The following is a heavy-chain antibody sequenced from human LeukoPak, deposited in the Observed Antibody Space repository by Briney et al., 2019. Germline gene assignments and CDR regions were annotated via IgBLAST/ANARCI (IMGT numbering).Heavy chain of an antibody. CDR1: GGSISSSNW. CDR3: AKGGYSGYDSVDLDY. V-gene: IGHV4-4*02. Sequence: NPSETLSLTCAVSGGSISSSNWWSWVRQPPGKGLEWIGEIYHSGSTNYNPSLKSRVTISVDKSKNQFSLKLSSVTAADTAVYYCAKGGYSGYDSVDLDYWGQGTLVTVSS. CDR2: IYHSGST. J-gene: IGHJ4*02. D-gene: IGHD5-12*01.